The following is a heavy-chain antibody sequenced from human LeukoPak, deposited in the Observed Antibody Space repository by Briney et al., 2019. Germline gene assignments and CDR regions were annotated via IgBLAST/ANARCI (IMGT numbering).Heavy chain of an antibody. J-gene: IGHJ3*02. D-gene: IGHD1-26*01. CDR2: IKQDGSEK. CDR1: GFTFSSYW. CDR3: ASLRGPVLPDAFDI. Sequence: GGSLTLSCAASGFTFSSYWMSWVRQAPGKGLEWVANIKQDGSEKYYVDSVKCRFTISRDNAKNSLYLQMNILRAEDTAVYYCASLRGPVLPDAFDIWGQGTMVTVSS. V-gene: IGHV3-7*01.